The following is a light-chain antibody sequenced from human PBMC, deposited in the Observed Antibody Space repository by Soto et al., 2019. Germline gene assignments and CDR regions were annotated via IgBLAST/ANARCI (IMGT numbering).Light chain of an antibody. CDR1: QSLLHSNGYNY. V-gene: IGKV2-28*01. Sequence: DIVMTQSPLSLPVTPGEPASISCRSSQSLLHSNGYNYLDWYLQKPGQSPQLLIYLGSNRASGVPDRVTGSGSGTDFTLKISRVEAEDVWVYYCIQALQTPIFGGGTKVEI. J-gene: IGKJ4*01. CDR3: IQALQTPI. CDR2: LGS.